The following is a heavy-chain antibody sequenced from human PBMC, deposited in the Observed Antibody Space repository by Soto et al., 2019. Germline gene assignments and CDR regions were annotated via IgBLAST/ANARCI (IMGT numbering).Heavy chain of an antibody. CDR1: GASISSYY. CDR3: ARRYGLGSFDY. D-gene: IGHD3-10*01. Sequence: PSETLSLTCTVSGASISSYYWSWIRQPPGKGLEWIGYIYYSGSTNYNPSLKSRVTISVDTSKNQFSLKLSSVTAADTAVYYCARRYGLGSFDYWGQGTLVTVSS. V-gene: IGHV4-59*08. J-gene: IGHJ4*02. CDR2: IYYSGST.